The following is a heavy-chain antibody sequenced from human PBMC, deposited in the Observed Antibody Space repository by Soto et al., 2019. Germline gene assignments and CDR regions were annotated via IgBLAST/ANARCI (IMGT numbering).Heavy chain of an antibody. D-gene: IGHD5-12*01. J-gene: IGHJ6*02. CDR3: AREHKVEMATILHYGMDV. CDR2: IYYSGST. Sequence: QVQLQESGPGLVKPSQTLSLTCTVSGGSISSGGYYWSWIRQHPGKGLEWIGYIYYSGSTYYNPPXKSRVTISVDXXKXQXFLKLSSVTAADTAVYYCAREHKVEMATILHYGMDVWGQGTTVTVSS. V-gene: IGHV4-31*03. CDR1: GGSISSGGYY.